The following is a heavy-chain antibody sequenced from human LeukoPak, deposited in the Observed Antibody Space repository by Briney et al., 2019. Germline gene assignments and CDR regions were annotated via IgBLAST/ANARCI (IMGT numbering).Heavy chain of an antibody. Sequence: SETLSLTCTVSGGSISSYYWSWIRQPPGKGLEWIGYIYYSGSTNYNPSLKSRVTISVDTSKNQFSLKLSSVTAADTAVYYCARERGWLLFDTPRLNWFDPWGQGTLVTVSS. CDR3: ARERGWLLFDTPRLNWFDP. J-gene: IGHJ5*02. CDR2: IYYSGST. D-gene: IGHD3-3*01. CDR1: GGSISSYY. V-gene: IGHV4-59*12.